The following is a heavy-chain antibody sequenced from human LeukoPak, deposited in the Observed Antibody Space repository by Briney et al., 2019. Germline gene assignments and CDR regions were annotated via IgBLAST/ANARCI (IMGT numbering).Heavy chain of an antibody. CDR2: IIPIFGTA. Sequence: SVKVSCKASGGTFSIYAISWVRQAPGQGLEWMGGIIPIFGTANYAQKFQGRVTITADESTSTAYMELSSLRSEDTAVYYCARSVGDFWSGRLSWFGPWGQGTLVTVSS. D-gene: IGHD3-3*01. CDR3: ARSVGDFWSGRLSWFGP. V-gene: IGHV1-69*13. CDR1: GGTFSIYA. J-gene: IGHJ5*02.